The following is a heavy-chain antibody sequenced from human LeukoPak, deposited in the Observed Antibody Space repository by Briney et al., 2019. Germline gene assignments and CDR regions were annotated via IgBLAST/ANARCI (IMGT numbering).Heavy chain of an antibody. CDR1: GGTFSSYA. Sequence: ASVKVSCKASGGTFSSYAISWVRQAPGQGLEWMGGIIPIFGTANYAQKFQGRVTITTDESTSTAYMELSSLRSEDTAVYYCARDSGVEQQLDYWGQGTLVTVS. CDR3: ARDSGVEQQLDY. D-gene: IGHD6-13*01. CDR2: IIPIFGTA. J-gene: IGHJ4*02. V-gene: IGHV1-69*05.